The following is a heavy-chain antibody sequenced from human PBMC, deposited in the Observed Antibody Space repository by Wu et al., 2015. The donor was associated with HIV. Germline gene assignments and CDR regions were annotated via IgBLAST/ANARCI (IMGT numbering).Heavy chain of an antibody. CDR1: GGTLNSYA. CDR3: ARDLGEMATS. J-gene: IGHJ4*02. Sequence: QVQLVQSGAEVKKPGSSVKVSCKASGGTLNSYAINWVRQAPGQGLEWMGRIIPIIETTNYEQKFQGRVTFTADELTSTVHMQLSSLTTEDTAMYYCARDLGEMATSWGQGTLVTVSS. D-gene: IGHD5-24*01. V-gene: IGHV1-69*11. CDR2: IIPIIETT.